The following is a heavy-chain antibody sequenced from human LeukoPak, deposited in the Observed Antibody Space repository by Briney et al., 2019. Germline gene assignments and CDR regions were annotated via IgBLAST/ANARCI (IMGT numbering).Heavy chain of an antibody. Sequence: GGSLRLSCAASGFTFNSYAMAWVRQPPGKGLEWVSAISSSGDSTYYTDSVKGRFTISRDNSKNTLYLEMSRLRADDTAVYSCAARPDRGLGPLDFWGQGTLVTVSS. CDR3: AARPDRGLGPLDF. J-gene: IGHJ4*02. CDR2: ISSSGDST. V-gene: IGHV3-23*01. CDR1: GFTFNSYA.